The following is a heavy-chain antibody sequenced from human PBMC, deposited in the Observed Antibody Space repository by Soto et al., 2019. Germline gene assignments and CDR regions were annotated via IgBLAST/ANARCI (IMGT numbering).Heavy chain of an antibody. V-gene: IGHV3-23*01. CDR1: GFTFGIYA. CDR2: ISATGGST. J-gene: IGHJ4*02. D-gene: IGHD2-15*01. Sequence: PGGSLRLSCAASGFTFGIYAMTWVRQAPGKGLEWVSTISATGGSTFYADSVKGRFTISRDNSENTLYLQMNSLRAEDMAIYYCAKDLSSYYYFDFWGQGTLVTVSS. CDR3: AKDLSSYYYFDF.